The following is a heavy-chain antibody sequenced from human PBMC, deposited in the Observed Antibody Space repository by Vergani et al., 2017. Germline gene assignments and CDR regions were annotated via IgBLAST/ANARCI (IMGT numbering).Heavy chain of an antibody. J-gene: IGHJ5*02. Sequence: EVQLVESGGGLVKPGGSLRLSCAASGFTFSSYSMNWVRQAPGKGLEWVSSISSSSSYIYYADSVKGRFTISRDTAKNSLYLQMNSLRAEDTAVYYCARHRRPGHYDFWSGYYNWFDPWGQGTLVTVSS. CDR3: ARHRRPGHYDFWSGYYNWFDP. CDR1: GFTFSSYS. CDR2: ISSSSSYI. D-gene: IGHD3-3*01. V-gene: IGHV3-21*01.